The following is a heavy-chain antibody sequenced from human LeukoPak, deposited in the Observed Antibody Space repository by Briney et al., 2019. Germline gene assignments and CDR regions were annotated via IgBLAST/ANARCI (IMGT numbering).Heavy chain of an antibody. CDR1: GFTFSAYK. D-gene: IGHD2-15*01. V-gene: IGHV3-74*01. J-gene: IGHJ4*02. CDR3: VVGGSPGY. CDR2: ISTDGYTT. Sequence: GGSLRLSCVASGFTFSAYKMHWVRQAPRKGLVWVSRISTDGYTTDYADFVQGRFTASRDNTKNTWSLEMNSLRAEDTAVYYCVVGGSPGYWGQGTLVTVSS.